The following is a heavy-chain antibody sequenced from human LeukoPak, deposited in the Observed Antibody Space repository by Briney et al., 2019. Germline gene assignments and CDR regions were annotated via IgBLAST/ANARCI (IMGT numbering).Heavy chain of an antibody. CDR1: GFTFSSYA. CDR2: INNSGGST. Sequence: GGSLRLSCAASGFTFSSYAMSWVRQAPGKGLEWVSIINNSGGSTYYADSVKGRFTISRDLSKNTLYLQMNSLRAEDTALYYCARKYSGTNPFDYWGQGTLVTVSS. CDR3: ARKYSGTNPFDY. D-gene: IGHD1-26*01. J-gene: IGHJ4*02. V-gene: IGHV3-23*01.